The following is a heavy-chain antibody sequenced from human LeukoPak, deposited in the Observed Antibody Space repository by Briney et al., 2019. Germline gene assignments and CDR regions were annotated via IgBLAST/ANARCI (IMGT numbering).Heavy chain of an antibody. V-gene: IGHV4-59*08. Sequence: KPSETLSLTCTVSGGSISSYYWSWIRQPPGKGLEWIGYIYYSGNTDSNPSLKSRVTISVDTSKNQFSLKLSSVTAADTAVYYCARTYCSGGSCHFDYWGRGTLVTVSS. CDR2: IYYSGNT. J-gene: IGHJ4*02. D-gene: IGHD2-15*01. CDR3: ARTYCSGGSCHFDY. CDR1: GGSISSYY.